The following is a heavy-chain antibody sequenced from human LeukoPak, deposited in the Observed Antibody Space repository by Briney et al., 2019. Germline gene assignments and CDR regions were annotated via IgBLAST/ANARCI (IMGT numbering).Heavy chain of an antibody. CDR1: GYTITGYY. CDR3: ARSSRFLEWLYGY. CDR2: INPNSGGT. D-gene: IGHD3-3*01. V-gene: IGHV1-2*02. J-gene: IGHJ4*02. Sequence: GASVKVSCKASGYTITGYYMHWVRQAPGQGLEWMGWINPNSGGTNYAQKFQGRVTMTRDTSISTAYMELSRLRSDDTAVYYCARSSRFLEWLYGYWGQGTLVTVSS.